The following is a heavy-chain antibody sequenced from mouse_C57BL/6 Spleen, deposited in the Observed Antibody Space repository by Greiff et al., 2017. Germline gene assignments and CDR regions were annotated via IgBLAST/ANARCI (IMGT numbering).Heavy chain of an antibody. CDR3: ARSRDPNYYGSSPFAY. J-gene: IGHJ3*01. D-gene: IGHD1-1*01. CDR2: IHPNSGST. V-gene: IGHV1-64*01. CDR1: GYTFTSYW. Sequence: VQLQQPGAELVKPGASVKLSCKASGYTFTSYWMHWVKQRPGQGLEWIGMIHPNSGSTNYNEKFKSKATLTVDKSSSTAYMQLSSLTSEDSAVYYCARSRDPNYYGSSPFAYWGQGTLVTVSA.